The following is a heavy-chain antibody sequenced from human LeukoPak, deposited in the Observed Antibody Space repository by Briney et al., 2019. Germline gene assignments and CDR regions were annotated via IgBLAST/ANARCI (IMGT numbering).Heavy chain of an antibody. CDR3: ARGRILLPSTYSSSSHPDY. J-gene: IGHJ4*02. CDR1: GGSISSSSYY. CDR2: IYYSGST. V-gene: IGHV4-39*07. D-gene: IGHD6-6*01. Sequence: PSETLSLTCTVSGGSISSSSYYWGWIRQPPGKGLEWIGSIYYSGSTYYNPSLKSRVTISVDTSKNQFSLKLSSVTAADTAVYYCARGRILLPSTYSSSSHPDYWGQGTLVTVSS.